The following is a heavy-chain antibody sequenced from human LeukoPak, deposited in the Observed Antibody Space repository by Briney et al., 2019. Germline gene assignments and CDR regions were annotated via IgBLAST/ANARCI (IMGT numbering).Heavy chain of an antibody. Sequence: GGSLRLSCAASGFTFSSYGMHWVRQAPGKGLEWVAFIRYDGSNKYYADSVKGRFTIPRDNSKNTLYLQMNSLRAEDTAVYYCAKEDAMVRGAIWPLYYFDYWGQGTLVTVSS. V-gene: IGHV3-30*02. CDR2: IRYDGSNK. J-gene: IGHJ4*02. CDR3: AKEDAMVRGAIWPLYYFDY. D-gene: IGHD3-10*01. CDR1: GFTFSSYG.